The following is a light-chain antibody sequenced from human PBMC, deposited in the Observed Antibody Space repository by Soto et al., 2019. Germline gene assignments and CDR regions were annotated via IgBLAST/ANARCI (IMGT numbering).Light chain of an antibody. Sequence: ETVMTQFPATLPVSPGERATLSCRASQSVSANLAWYRQIPGQAPRLLIYDASTRATGVPARFSGGGFGTEFTLTINSLQSEDFAVYYCQQYHDWWTFGQGTKVDIK. J-gene: IGKJ1*01. CDR2: DAS. V-gene: IGKV3-15*01. CDR1: QSVSAN. CDR3: QQYHDWWT.